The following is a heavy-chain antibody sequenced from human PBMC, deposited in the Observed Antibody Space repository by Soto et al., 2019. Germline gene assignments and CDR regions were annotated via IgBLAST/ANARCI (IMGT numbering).Heavy chain of an antibody. CDR3: ARSQGSSTSLEIYYYYYYGMDV. J-gene: IGHJ6*02. D-gene: IGHD2-2*01. CDR1: GGTFSSCA. Sequence: GASVKVSCKASGGTFSSCAISWVRQAPGQGLEWMGGIIPISGTANYAQKFQGRVTINADESTSTAYMELSSLRSEDTAVYYCARSQGSSTSLEIYYYYYYGMDVWGQGTTVTVSS. CDR2: IIPISGTA. V-gene: IGHV1-69*13.